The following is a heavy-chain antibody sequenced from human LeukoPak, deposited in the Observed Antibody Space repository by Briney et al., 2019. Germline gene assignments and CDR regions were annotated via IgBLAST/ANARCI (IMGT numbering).Heavy chain of an antibody. CDR2: ISSSGSTI. V-gene: IGHV3-48*03. D-gene: IGHD3-16*01. Sequence: GGSLRLSCAASGFTFSSYEMNWVRQAPGKGLEWVSYISSSGSTIYYADSVKGRFTISRDNAKNSLYLQMNSLRAEDTAVYYCAKPAYAGYYYYMDVWGKGTTVTVSS. CDR1: GFTFSSYE. J-gene: IGHJ6*03. CDR3: AKPAYAGYYYYMDV.